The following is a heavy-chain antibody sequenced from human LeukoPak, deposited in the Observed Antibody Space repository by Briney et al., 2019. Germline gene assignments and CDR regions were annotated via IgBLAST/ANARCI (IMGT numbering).Heavy chain of an antibody. CDR1: GGSISSGSYY. J-gene: IGHJ4*02. CDR3: AREVHYYDSSGYLYYFDY. Sequence: SETLSLTCTVSGGSISSGSYYWSWIRQPAGKGLEWIGRIYTSGSTNYNPSLKSRVTISVDTSKNQFSLKLSSVTAADTAVYYCAREVHYYDSSGYLYYFDYWGQGTLVTVSS. D-gene: IGHD3-22*01. CDR2: IYTSGST. V-gene: IGHV4-61*02.